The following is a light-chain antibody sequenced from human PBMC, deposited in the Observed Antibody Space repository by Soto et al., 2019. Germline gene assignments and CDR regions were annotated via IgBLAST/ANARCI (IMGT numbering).Light chain of an antibody. V-gene: IGKV3-15*01. CDR1: QSVGSA. J-gene: IGKJ4*02. CDR2: GAS. Sequence: EIVMTQSPATLSVSPGETATLSCRASQSVGSAVAWYQHKPSQAPRLLIVGASIRAPGVPGRFSGGGSGTEVTFTISSLQSEDFAVYYGQQYRNWPPLTFGGGTSVEIK. CDR3: QQYRNWPPLT.